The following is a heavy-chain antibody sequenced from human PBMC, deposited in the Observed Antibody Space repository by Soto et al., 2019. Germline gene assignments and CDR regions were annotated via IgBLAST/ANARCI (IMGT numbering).Heavy chain of an antibody. D-gene: IGHD3-22*01. CDR3: ARERGYYDCSRYWFDP. V-gene: IGHV4-4*07. CDR1: GGSISSYY. CDR2: IYTSGST. J-gene: IGHJ5*02. Sequence: PSETLSLTCTVSGGSISSYYWSWIRQPAGKGLEWIGRIYTSGSTNYNPSLKSRVTMSVDTSKNQFSLKLSSGTAADTAVYYCARERGYYDCSRYWFDPWGQGTLVTVSS.